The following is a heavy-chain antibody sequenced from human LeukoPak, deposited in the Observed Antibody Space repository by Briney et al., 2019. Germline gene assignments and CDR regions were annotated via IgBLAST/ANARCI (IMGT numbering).Heavy chain of an antibody. J-gene: IGHJ4*02. V-gene: IGHV3-30*18. Sequence: AGGSLRLSFAASGFTFSTYGMHWVRQAPGKGLEWVAVISHDGSDKYYVDSVKGRFTISRDNSKNTLYLQTNSLRAEDTAVYYCAKDKSPHLALDFWGQGTLVTVSS. CDR2: ISHDGSDK. CDR1: GFTFSTYG. CDR3: AKDKSPHLALDF.